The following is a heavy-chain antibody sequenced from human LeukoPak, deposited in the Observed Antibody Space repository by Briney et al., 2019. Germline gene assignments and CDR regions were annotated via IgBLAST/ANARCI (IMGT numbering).Heavy chain of an antibody. V-gene: IGHV4-34*01. CDR3: ARLIVLMVYAIPRGPRFDP. D-gene: IGHD2-8*01. J-gene: IGHJ5*02. CDR2: INHSEST. CDR1: GGSFSGYY. Sequence: SETLSLTCAVYGGSFSGYYWSWIRQPPGKGLEWIGEINHSESTNYNPSLKRRVTISVDTSKNQFSLKLSSVTAADAAVYYCARLIVLMVYAIPRGPRFDPWGQGTLVTVSS.